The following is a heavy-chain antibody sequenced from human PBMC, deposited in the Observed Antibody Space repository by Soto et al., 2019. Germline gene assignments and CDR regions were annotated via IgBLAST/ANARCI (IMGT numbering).Heavy chain of an antibody. CDR2: IYSGGST. CDR3: ARDRGFSYYYDSSGSGTDDAFDI. CDR1: GFTVSSNY. D-gene: IGHD3-22*01. J-gene: IGHJ3*02. Sequence: GGSLRLSCAASGFTVSSNYMSWVRQAPGKGLEWVSVIYSGGSTYYADSVKGRFTISRDNSKNTLYLQMNSLRAEDTAVYYCARDRGFSYYYDSSGSGTDDAFDIWGQGTMVTVSS. V-gene: IGHV3-53*01.